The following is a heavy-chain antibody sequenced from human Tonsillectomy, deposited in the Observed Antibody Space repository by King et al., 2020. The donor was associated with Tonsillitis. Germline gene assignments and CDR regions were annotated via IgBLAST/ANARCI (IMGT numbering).Heavy chain of an antibody. V-gene: IGHV3-23*04. CDR2: ISGSGGST. CDR1: VFTFSSYA. CDR3: AKVSGLQPDYYYGMDV. J-gene: IGHJ6*02. Sequence: VQLVESGGGLVQPGGSLRLSCAASVFTFSSYAMSWVRQAPGKGLEWVSAISGSGGSTYYADSVKGRFSISRDNSKNTLYLQMNSLRAEDMAVYYCAKVSGLQPDYYYGMDVWGQGTTVTVSS. D-gene: IGHD4-11*01.